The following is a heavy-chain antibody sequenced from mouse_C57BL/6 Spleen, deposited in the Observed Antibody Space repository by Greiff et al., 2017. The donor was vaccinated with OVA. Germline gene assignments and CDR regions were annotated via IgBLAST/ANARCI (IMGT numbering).Heavy chain of an antibody. J-gene: IGHJ2*01. CDR1: GYTFTSYT. Sequence: VQGVESGADLARPGASVKMSCKASGYTFTSYTMHWVKQRPGQGLEWIGYINPSSGYTKYNQKFKDKATLTADKSSSTAYMQLSSLTSEDSAVYYCARSGRLGYFDYWGQGTTLTVSS. D-gene: IGHD4-1*01. CDR3: ARSGRLGYFDY. V-gene: IGHV1-4*01. CDR2: INPSSGYT.